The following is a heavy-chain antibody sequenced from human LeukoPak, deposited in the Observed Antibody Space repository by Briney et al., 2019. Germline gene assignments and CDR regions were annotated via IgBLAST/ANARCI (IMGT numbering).Heavy chain of an antibody. CDR1: GGSITTFY. Sequence: PSETLSLTCTVSGGSITTFYWSWIRQPPGKRLEWIGYIYYSGSTKHNPSLKSRVTISLDTSKIQFSLKLSSMTAADTAVYYCARSRGVVTPFDYWGQGTLVTVSS. D-gene: IGHD2-21*02. J-gene: IGHJ4*02. V-gene: IGHV4-59*01. CDR2: IYYSGST. CDR3: ARSRGVVTPFDY.